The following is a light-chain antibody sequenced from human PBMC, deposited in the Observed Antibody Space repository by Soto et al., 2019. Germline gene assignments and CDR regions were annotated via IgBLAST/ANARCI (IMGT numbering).Light chain of an antibody. CDR2: DAS. V-gene: IGKV3-11*01. CDR3: QQRSNWLSLT. J-gene: IGKJ4*01. CDR1: QSVSSY. Sequence: EIVLTQSTATLSLSPGERATLSCRARQSVSSYLAWYQQKPGQAPRLLIYDASNKATGIPARFSGSGSGTDFTLTISSLEPEDFAVYYCQQRSNWLSLTFGGGTKVEIK.